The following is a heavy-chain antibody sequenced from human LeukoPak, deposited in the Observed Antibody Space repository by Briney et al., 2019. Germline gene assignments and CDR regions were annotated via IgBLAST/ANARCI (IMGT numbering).Heavy chain of an antibody. D-gene: IGHD3-9*01. CDR2: ISAYNGNT. J-gene: IGHJ4*02. CDR1: GYTFTSYG. Sequence: GASVKVSCKASGYTFTSYGISWVRQAPGQGLEWMGWISAYNGNTNYAQKLQGRVTMTTDTSTSTAYMELRSLRSDDTAVYYCARDGYYDILTGRRYDYWGQGTLVTVSS. V-gene: IGHV1-18*01. CDR3: ARDGYYDILTGRRYDY.